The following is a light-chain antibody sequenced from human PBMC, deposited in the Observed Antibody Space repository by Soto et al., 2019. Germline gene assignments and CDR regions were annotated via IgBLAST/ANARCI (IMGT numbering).Light chain of an antibody. CDR2: DVS. J-gene: IGKJ4*01. Sequence: EIVLTQSPATLSLSPGERATLSCRASQSISSYLAWLQQKPGQAPRLLIYDVSNRATGIPARFSGSGSGTAFTLTISRLEPEDFAVYYCQQRSKWPLTFGGGTKVAIK. CDR1: QSISSY. V-gene: IGKV3-11*01. CDR3: QQRSKWPLT.